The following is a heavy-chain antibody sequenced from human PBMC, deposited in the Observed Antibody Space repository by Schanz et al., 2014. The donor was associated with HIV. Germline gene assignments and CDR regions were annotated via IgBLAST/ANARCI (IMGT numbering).Heavy chain of an antibody. J-gene: IGHJ6*02. CDR1: GFRFSSHA. Sequence: EVQLLESGGGLVQPGESLRLSCAVSGFRFSSHAMTWVRQAPGKGLEWVSGISISGETTYYADSVKGRFTISRDNSKNTLYLQMNSLRVEDTAVYYCARDIMTRDGMDVWGQGTTVTVSS. D-gene: IGHD1-20*01. CDR2: ISISGETT. CDR3: ARDIMTRDGMDV. V-gene: IGHV3-23*01.